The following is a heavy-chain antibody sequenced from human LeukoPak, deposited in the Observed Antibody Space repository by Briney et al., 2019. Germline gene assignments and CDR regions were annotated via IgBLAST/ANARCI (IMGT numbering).Heavy chain of an antibody. Sequence: SVKVSCKASGGTFISYAISWVRQAPGQGLEWMGRIIPIFGTANYAQKFQGRVTITTDESTSTAYMELSSLRSEDTAVYYCAREISSSWYNLPYNWLDPWGQGTLVTVSS. CDR2: IIPIFGTA. CDR3: AREISSSWYNLPYNWLDP. V-gene: IGHV1-69*05. D-gene: IGHD6-13*01. CDR1: GGTFISYA. J-gene: IGHJ5*02.